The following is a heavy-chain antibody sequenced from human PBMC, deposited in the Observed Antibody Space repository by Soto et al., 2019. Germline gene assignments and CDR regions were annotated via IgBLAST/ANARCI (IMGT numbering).Heavy chain of an antibody. Sequence: KLGGSLRLSCAASGFTFSSYSMNWVRQAPGKGLEWVSSISSSSSYIYYADSVKGRFTISRDNAKNSLYLQMNSLRAEDTAVYYCARALEGDGYNVDYWGQGTLVTVSS. CDR3: ARALEGDGYNVDY. J-gene: IGHJ4*02. CDR2: ISSSSSYI. D-gene: IGHD5-12*01. CDR1: GFTFSSYS. V-gene: IGHV3-21*01.